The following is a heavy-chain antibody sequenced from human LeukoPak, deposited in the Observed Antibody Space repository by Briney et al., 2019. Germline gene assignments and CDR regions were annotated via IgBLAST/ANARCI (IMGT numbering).Heavy chain of an antibody. CDR2: ISAYNGNT. Sequence: ASVKVSCKASGYTFTSYGISWVRQAPGQGLEWMGWISAYNGNTNYAQKLQGRVTMTTDTPTSTAYMELRSLRSDDTAVYYCARDAYCGGDCYWYFDYWGQGTLVTVSS. D-gene: IGHD2-21*02. V-gene: IGHV1-18*01. CDR1: GYTFTSYG. J-gene: IGHJ4*02. CDR3: ARDAYCGGDCYWYFDY.